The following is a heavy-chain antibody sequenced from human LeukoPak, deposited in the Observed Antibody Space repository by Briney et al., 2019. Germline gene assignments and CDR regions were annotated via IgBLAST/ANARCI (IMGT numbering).Heavy chain of an antibody. D-gene: IGHD2-2*02. J-gene: IGHJ3*02. V-gene: IGHV1-69*01. Sequence: SVKVSCKASGGTFSSYAISWVRQAPGQELEWMGEIIPIFGTANYAQKFQGRVTITADESTSTAYMELSSLRSEDTAVYYCARGKNGVVPAAIRVDAFDIWGQGTMVTVSS. CDR1: GGTFSSYA. CDR3: ARGKNGVVPAAIRVDAFDI. CDR2: IIPIFGTA.